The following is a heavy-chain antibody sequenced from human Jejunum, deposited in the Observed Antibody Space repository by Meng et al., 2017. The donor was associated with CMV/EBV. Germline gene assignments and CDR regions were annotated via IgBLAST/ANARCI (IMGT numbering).Heavy chain of an antibody. CDR3: ARQYSGSYGDAFDI. Sequence: GLTVSDKYMTWVRQPPGKGLQWVSILYSGGTTSYADSVRGRFIFSRDSSKNTVFLQMNSLRPDDTAVYYCARQYSGSYGDAFDIWGQGVLVTVSS. CDR1: GLTVSDKY. J-gene: IGHJ3*02. CDR2: LYSGGTT. V-gene: IGHV3-66*02. D-gene: IGHD1-26*01.